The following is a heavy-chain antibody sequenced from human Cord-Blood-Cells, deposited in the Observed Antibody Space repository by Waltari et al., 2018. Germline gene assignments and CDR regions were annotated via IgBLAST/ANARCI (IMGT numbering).Heavy chain of an antibody. J-gene: IGHJ4*02. Sequence: EVQLVESGGGLVQPGGSLRLSCAASGFTVSSTYMSWVRQAPGKGLGWVSVIYSGGSTYYADSGKGRFTISRDNSKNTLYLQMNSLRAEDTAVYYCARDRGIYYFDYWGQGTLVTVSS. V-gene: IGHV3-66*01. CDR2: IYSGGST. CDR1: GFTVSSTY. CDR3: ARDRGIYYFDY.